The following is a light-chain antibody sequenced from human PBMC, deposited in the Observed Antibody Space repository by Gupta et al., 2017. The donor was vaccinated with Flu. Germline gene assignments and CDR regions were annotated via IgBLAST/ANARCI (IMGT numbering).Light chain of an antibody. CDR2: GAS. CDR3: QQSGSSPWT. V-gene: IGKV3-20*01. CDR1: QSVSSGY. J-gene: IGKJ1*01. Sequence: EIVLTQSPGTLSLSPGERATLSCRASQSVSSGYLAWYQQKPGQAPRLLIYGASSRATGIPDRFSGSGSGTDFTLTISRLEPEDFAVYYCQQSGSSPWTFGQGTXVEIK.